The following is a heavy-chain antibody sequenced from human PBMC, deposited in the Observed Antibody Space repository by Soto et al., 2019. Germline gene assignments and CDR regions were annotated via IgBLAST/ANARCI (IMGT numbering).Heavy chain of an antibody. Sequence: SVKVSCKASGGTFSSYAISWVRQAPGQGLEWMGGIIPIFGTANYAQKLQGRVTMTTDTSTSTAYMELRSLRSDDTAVYYCAREVNDILTGYYRTFDYWGQGTLVTVSS. CDR3: AREVNDILTGYYRTFDY. CDR1: GGTFSSYA. J-gene: IGHJ4*02. V-gene: IGHV1-69*05. CDR2: IIPIFGTA. D-gene: IGHD3-9*01.